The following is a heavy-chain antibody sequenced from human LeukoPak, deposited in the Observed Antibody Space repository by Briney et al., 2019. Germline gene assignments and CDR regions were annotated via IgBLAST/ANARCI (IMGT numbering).Heavy chain of an antibody. D-gene: IGHD2-21*01. V-gene: IGHV4-30-4*01. CDR1: GGSFSSGDYY. CDR2: IYYSGST. J-gene: IGHJ4*02. CDR3: ARVSGSDLFFDY. Sequence: PSQTLSLTCTVSGGSFSSGDYYWGWIREPPGKGLEWIGYIYYSGSTSYNPSLKSRLLISINTSKNQFSLRLSSVTAADTAVYYCARVSGSDLFFDYWGQGTLVTVSS.